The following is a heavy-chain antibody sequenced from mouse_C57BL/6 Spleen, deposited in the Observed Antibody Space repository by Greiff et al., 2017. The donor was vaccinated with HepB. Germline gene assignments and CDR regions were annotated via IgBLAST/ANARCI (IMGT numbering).Heavy chain of an antibody. V-gene: IGHV1-76*01. CDR2: IYPGSGNT. CDR1: GYTFTDYY. J-gene: IGHJ4*01. Sequence: QVQLQQSGAELVRPGASVKLSCKASGYTFTDYYINWVKQRPGQGLEWIARIYPGSGNTYYNEKFKGKATLTAEKSSSTAYMQLSSLTSEDSAVYFCARGNLPFYAMDYWGQGTSVTVSS. CDR3: ARGNLPFYAMDY. D-gene: IGHD2-1*01.